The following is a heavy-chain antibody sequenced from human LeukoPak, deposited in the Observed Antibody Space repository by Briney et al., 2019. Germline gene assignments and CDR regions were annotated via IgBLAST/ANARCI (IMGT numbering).Heavy chain of an antibody. V-gene: IGHV3-21*01. CDR3: AREFEYRTSGAGY. CDR2: MSIISGIK. J-gene: IGHJ4*02. CDR1: GFTFSRYS. Sequence: GGSLRLSCAASGFTFSRYSMNWVRQAPGKGLEWVSSMSIISGIKYYADSVKGRFTISRDNGKNSLYLQMNSLRVEDTAVYYCAREFEYRTSGAGYWGQGTLVTVSS. D-gene: IGHD6-6*01.